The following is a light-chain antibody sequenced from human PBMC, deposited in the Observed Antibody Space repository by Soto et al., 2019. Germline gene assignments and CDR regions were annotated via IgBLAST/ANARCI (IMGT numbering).Light chain of an antibody. V-gene: IGKV3-11*01. J-gene: IGKJ1*01. CDR1: QYINTR. Sequence: EIVLTQSPATLSSFPGDRFARSVRASQYINTRLAWYQHRPGQAPRLLIYQTSIRAAGIPARFSASGTGTDFTLTISDVQPEDFAVYYCHQRQSWPRTFGQGTKV. CDR3: HQRQSWPRT. CDR2: QTS.